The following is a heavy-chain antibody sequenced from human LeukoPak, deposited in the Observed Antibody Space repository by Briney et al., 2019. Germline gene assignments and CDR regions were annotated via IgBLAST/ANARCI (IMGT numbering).Heavy chain of an antibody. J-gene: IGHJ4*02. CDR2: IYYSGST. D-gene: IGHD3-22*01. V-gene: IGHV4-31*03. Sequence: PSQTLSLTCTVSGGSISSGGYYWSWIRQHPGKGLEWIGCIYYSGSTYYNPSLKSRVTISVDTFKNQFSLKLSSVTAADTAVYYCARARHDSSGYFLDYWGQGTLVTVSS. CDR3: ARARHDSSGYFLDY. CDR1: GGSISSGGYY.